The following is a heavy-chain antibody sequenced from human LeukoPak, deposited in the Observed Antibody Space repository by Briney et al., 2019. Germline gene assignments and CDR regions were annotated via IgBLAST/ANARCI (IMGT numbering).Heavy chain of an antibody. D-gene: IGHD1-26*01. V-gene: IGHV3-74*01. CDR3: ARAGEGLLAYSFDI. CDR1: GFTFSSNW. Sequence: PGRSLRLSCAAFGFTFSSNWMHWVRQGPGKGLVWVSRINSDGSGTSYADSVKGRFTISRDNAKNTLYLQMNSLRAEDTAVYYCARAGEGLLAYSFDIWGQGTMVTVSS. CDR2: INSDGSGT. J-gene: IGHJ3*02.